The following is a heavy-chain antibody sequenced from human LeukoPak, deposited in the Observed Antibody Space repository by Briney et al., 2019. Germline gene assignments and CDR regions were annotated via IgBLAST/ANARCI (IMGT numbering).Heavy chain of an antibody. V-gene: IGHV5-51*01. CDR1: GYCFTNNW. J-gene: IGHJ4*02. CDR2: IYPGDSDT. Sequence: GESLKISCKGSGYCFTNNWIAWVRQMPGKGLEWMGLIYPGDSDTKYGPSLQGQVTISADKSISVAYLQWSSLKASDTAMYYCARVAGVSVSGLNYFDYWGQGPLVTVSS. CDR3: ARVAGVSVSGLNYFDY. D-gene: IGHD3-10*01.